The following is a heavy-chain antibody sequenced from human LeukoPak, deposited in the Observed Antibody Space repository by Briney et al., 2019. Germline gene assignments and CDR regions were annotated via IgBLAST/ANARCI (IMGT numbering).Heavy chain of an antibody. CDR2: IYSGGST. V-gene: IGHV3-53*01. J-gene: IGHJ6*04. D-gene: IGHD4-17*01. Sequence: PGGSLRLSCAASGFTVSSNYMSWVRQAPGKGLEWVSVIYSGGSTYYADSVKGRFTISRDNSKNTLYLQMNSLRAEDTAVYYCARTNTVTTVQDVWGKGTTVTVSS. CDR3: ARTNTVTTVQDV. CDR1: GFTVSSNY.